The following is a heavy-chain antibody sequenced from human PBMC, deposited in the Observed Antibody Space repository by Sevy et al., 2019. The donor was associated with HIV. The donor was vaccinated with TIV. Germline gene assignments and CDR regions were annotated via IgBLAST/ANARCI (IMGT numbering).Heavy chain of an antibody. CDR1: GGTISSYA. J-gene: IGHJ5*02. CDR2: TIPIFGTA. CDR3: ARDGAEGIIAAALNWFDP. V-gene: IGHV1-69*13. D-gene: IGHD6-13*01. Sequence: ASVKVSCKASGGTISSYAISWVRQAPGQWLEWMGGTIPIFGTANYAQKFQGRVTITADESTSTAYMELSSLRSEDTAVYYCARDGAEGIIAAALNWFDPWGQGTLVTVSS.